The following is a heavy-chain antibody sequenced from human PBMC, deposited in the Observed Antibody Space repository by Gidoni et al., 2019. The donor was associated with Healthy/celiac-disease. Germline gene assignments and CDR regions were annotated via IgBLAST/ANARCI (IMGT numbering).Heavy chain of an antibody. V-gene: IGHV3-7*03. J-gene: IGHJ4*02. Sequence: VQLVESGGGLVPPGGSLRLSCAVSGFTFSSYWMSWVRQAPGNAREGEVNIKKDGSEKYYVDSVKGRFNISRDNAKNSLYLQMNSLRAEDTAVYYCARDYGQLWFYCDYWGQGTLVTVCS. CDR2: IKKDGSEK. D-gene: IGHD5-18*01. CDR1: GFTFSSYW. CDR3: ARDYGQLWFYCDY.